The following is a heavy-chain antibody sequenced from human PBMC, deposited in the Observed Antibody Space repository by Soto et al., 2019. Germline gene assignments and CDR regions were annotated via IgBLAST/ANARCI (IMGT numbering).Heavy chain of an antibody. CDR3: ARPNYDILTGYYHHFDY. Sequence: LSLKSRVTISVDTSKNQFSLKLSSVTAADTAVYYCARPNYDILTGYYHHFDYWGQGTLVTVSS. D-gene: IGHD3-9*01. V-gene: IGHV4-39*01. J-gene: IGHJ4*02.